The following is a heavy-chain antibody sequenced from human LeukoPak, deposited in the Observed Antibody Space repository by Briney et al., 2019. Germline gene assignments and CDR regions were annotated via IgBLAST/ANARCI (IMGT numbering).Heavy chain of an antibody. Sequence: SETLSLTCSVSGDSVGRSDSYWDWIRQPPGKGLEWIGTIYYSGRTYYSPSLKSRVTMSVDPSNNQFSPTLRPVTAADTAVYYCAGRRYYDGSGYLEWGQGTLLSVSS. J-gene: IGHJ1*01. CDR2: IYYSGRT. CDR1: GDSVGRSDSY. CDR3: AGRRYYDGSGYLE. D-gene: IGHD3-22*01. V-gene: IGHV4-39*01.